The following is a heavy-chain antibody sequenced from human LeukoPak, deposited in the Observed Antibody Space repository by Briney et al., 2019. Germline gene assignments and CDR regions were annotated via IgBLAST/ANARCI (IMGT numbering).Heavy chain of an antibody. D-gene: IGHD2-15*01. J-gene: IGHJ5*02. CDR3: ARDGLVVRNWFDP. V-gene: IGHV1-18*04. CDR2: ISAYNGNT. Sequence: ASVKVSCKASGYTFTGYYMHWVRQAPGQGLEWMGWISAYNGNTNYAQKLQGRVTMTTDTSTSTAYMELRSLRSDDTAVYYCARDGLVVRNWFDPWGQGTLVTVSS. CDR1: GYTFTGYY.